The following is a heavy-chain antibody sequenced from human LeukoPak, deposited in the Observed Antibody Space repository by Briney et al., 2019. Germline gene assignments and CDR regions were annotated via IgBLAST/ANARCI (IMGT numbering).Heavy chain of an antibody. D-gene: IGHD3-10*01. Sequence: SETLSLTCAVSGGSISSGGYSWSWIRQPPGKGLEWIGYIYHSGSTYYNPSLKSRVTISVDTSKNQFSLKLSSVTAADTAVYYCARVVRYGSVADGHHQYYFDYWGQGTLVTVSS. CDR3: ARVVRYGSVADGHHQYYFDY. V-gene: IGHV4-30-2*05. CDR1: GGSISSGGYS. J-gene: IGHJ4*02. CDR2: IYHSGST.